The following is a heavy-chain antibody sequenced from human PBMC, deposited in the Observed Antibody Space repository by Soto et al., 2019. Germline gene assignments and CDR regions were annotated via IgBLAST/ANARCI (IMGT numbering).Heavy chain of an antibody. D-gene: IGHD3-22*01. Sequence: GESLKLSCKGSGYSFTSYWIGWVRQMPGKGLEWMGIIYPGDSDTRYSPSFQGQVTISADKSISTAYLQWSSLKASDTAMYYCARVPYYYDSSGPGSYYYGMDVWGQGTTVTVSS. CDR3: ARVPYYYDSSGPGSYYYGMDV. J-gene: IGHJ6*02. CDR2: IYPGDSDT. CDR1: GYSFTSYW. V-gene: IGHV5-51*01.